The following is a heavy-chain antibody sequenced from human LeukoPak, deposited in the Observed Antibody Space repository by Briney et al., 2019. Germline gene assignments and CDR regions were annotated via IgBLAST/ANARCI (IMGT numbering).Heavy chain of an antibody. J-gene: IGHJ4*02. CDR2: IYPGDSDT. CDR1: EYSFTSYW. CDR3: ARLGVSSGWFSLY. D-gene: IGHD6-19*01. V-gene: IGHV5-51*01. Sequence: GESLKISCKGSEYSFTSYWIAWVRQMPGKGLEWMGIIYPGDSDTRYSPSFQGQVTISADKSISTAYLQWGSLKASDTAMYYCARLGVSSGWFSLYWGQGTLVTVSS.